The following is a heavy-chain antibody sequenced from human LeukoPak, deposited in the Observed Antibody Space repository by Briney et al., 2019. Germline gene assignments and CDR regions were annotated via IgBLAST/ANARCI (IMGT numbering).Heavy chain of an antibody. CDR3: ARREQQLAFQH. D-gene: IGHD6-13*01. CDR1: GFTFSSYA. CDR2: ISGSGGST. V-gene: IGHV3-23*01. Sequence: GGSLRLSCAASGFTFSSYAMSWVRQAPGKGLEWVSAISGSGGSTYYADSVKGRFTISRDNSKNTLYLQMNSLRSEDTAVYYCARREQQLAFQHWGQGTLVTVSS. J-gene: IGHJ1*01.